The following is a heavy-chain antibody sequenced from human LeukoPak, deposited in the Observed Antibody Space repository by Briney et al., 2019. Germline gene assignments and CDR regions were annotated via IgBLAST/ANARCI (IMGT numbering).Heavy chain of an antibody. CDR3: AREGWPQYYYDSSGYLGY. V-gene: IGHV6-1*01. J-gene: IGHJ4*02. D-gene: IGHD3-22*01. CDR2: TYYRSKWYS. CDR1: GDSVSSNNAA. Sequence: SQTLSLTCVISGDSVSSNNAAWNWIRQSPSRGLEWLGRTYYRSKWYSYYAVSVKSRIIINPDTSKNQFSLQLNSVTPEDTAVYYCAREGWPQYYYDSSGYLGYWGQGTLVTVSS.